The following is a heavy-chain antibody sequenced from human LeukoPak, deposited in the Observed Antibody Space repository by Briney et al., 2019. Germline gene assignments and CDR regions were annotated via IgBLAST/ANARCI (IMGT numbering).Heavy chain of an antibody. J-gene: IGHJ4*02. D-gene: IGHD3-22*01. CDR3: ATRSSGSYFDY. CDR1: GFTFSSYS. V-gene: IGHV3-48*04. CDR2: ISSSSSTI. Sequence: GGSLRLSCAASGFTFSSYSMNWVRQAPGKGLEWVSYISSSSSTIYYADSVKGRFTISRDNAKNSLYLQMNSLRAEDTAVYYCATRSSGSYFDYWGQGTLVTVSS.